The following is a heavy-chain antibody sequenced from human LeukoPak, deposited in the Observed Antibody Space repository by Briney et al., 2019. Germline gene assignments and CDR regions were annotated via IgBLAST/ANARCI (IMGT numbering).Heavy chain of an antibody. CDR1: GFTFSSLG. Sequence: GGSLRLSCAASGFTFSSLGMHWVRQAPGKGLEWVAVIWYDGTKKYYADSVKGRFTISRDNSKNTLYLQMSSLRAEDSAVYYCARSPDSWSGYYPFDYWGQGTLVTVSS. D-gene: IGHD3-3*01. CDR3: ARSPDSWSGYYPFDY. V-gene: IGHV3-33*01. J-gene: IGHJ4*02. CDR2: IWYDGTKK.